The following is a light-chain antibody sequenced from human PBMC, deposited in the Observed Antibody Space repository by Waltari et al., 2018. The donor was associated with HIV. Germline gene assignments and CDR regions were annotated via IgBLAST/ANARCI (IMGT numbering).Light chain of an antibody. Sequence: DIVMTQSPDSLAVSLDERATINCKSSQSILYSSNNKNFLAWYQQKPGQPPKLLIYWASTRESGVPDRFSGSGSETDFTLTISSLQAEDVAVYYCRQYYTTPLTFGQGTKLEIK. CDR2: WAS. J-gene: IGKJ2*01. CDR3: RQYYTTPLT. V-gene: IGKV4-1*01. CDR1: QSILYSSNNKNF.